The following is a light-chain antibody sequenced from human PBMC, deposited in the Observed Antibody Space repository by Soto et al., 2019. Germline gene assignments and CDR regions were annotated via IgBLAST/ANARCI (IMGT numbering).Light chain of an antibody. CDR1: QTVGTTY. CDR3: QQYNNWPRT. CDR2: GAS. J-gene: IGKJ1*01. Sequence: IALTLSKSTLSLSPGQTATISCRASQTVGTTYLAWYQHKPGQAPRLLIYGASARATGVPARFSGSGSGTEFTLSISSLQSEDSADYYCQQYNNWPRTVGQGTKVDIK. V-gene: IGKV3-15*01.